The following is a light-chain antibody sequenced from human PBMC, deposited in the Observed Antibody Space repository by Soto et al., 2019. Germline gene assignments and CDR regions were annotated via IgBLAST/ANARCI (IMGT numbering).Light chain of an antibody. CDR2: GEY. CDR1: QTISSSN. Sequence: EIVLTQSPGTLSLSPGERAILSCRASQTISSSNLAWFQHKRGQSPRLLIYGEYIRATGIPDRFSGSGSGPDFTLTISRVEPGDSAVYFCQQRSNWPQYTFGQGTRLEIK. V-gene: IGKV3D-20*02. J-gene: IGKJ5*01. CDR3: QQRSNWPQYT.